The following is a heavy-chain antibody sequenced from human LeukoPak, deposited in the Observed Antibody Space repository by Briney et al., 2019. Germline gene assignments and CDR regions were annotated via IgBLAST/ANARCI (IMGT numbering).Heavy chain of an antibody. CDR1: GLTFGSYW. CDR2: IKEDGSVK. Sequence: GGSLRLSCAASGLTFGSYWMSWVRQAPGKGPEWVANIKEDGSVKRYVDSVKGRFTISRDNAKNSLYLQMNSLRAEDTAVYYCARDCSSSPCQHGMDVWGKGTTVTVSS. D-gene: IGHD2-2*01. CDR3: ARDCSSSPCQHGMDV. V-gene: IGHV3-7*03. J-gene: IGHJ6*04.